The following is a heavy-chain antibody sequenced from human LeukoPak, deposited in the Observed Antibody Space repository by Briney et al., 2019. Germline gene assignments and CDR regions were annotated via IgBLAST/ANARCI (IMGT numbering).Heavy chain of an antibody. CDR1: GFTFSSYS. V-gene: IGHV3-48*04. Sequence: GGSLRLSCAASGFTFSSYSMNWVRQAPGKGLEWVSYISSSSSTIYYADSVKGRFTISRDNAKNSLYLQMNSLRAEDTAVYYCARSKASSGYYSWFDPWGQGTLVTVSS. CDR2: ISSSSSTI. D-gene: IGHD3-3*01. J-gene: IGHJ5*02. CDR3: ARSKASSGYYSWFDP.